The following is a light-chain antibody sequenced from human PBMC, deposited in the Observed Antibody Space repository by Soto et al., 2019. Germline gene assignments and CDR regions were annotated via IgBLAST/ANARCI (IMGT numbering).Light chain of an antibody. CDR1: SSDVGSSNY. J-gene: IGLJ1*01. CDR2: RVS. CDR3: TSSTIDSRYV. Sequence: QSALTQPVSVSGYPGQSITISCTGTSSDVGSSNYVSWYQQYPGKVPKLLIDRVSNRPSGVSNRFSGSKSVYTASLTISRLQTEDEADYFCTSSTIDSRYVFGTGTKVTVL. V-gene: IGLV2-14*01.